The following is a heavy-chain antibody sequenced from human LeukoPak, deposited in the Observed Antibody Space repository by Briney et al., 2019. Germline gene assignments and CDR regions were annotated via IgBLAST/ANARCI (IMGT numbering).Heavy chain of an antibody. V-gene: IGHV1-8*01. D-gene: IGHD6-19*01. CDR1: GYTFTSYD. CDR3: AKTISGWGYDYFDS. Sequence: ASVKVSCKASGYTFTSYDINWVRQATGQGLEWMRWMNPNSGNTGYAQKFQGRVTMTRNTSISTAYMELSSLRSEDTAVYYCAKTISGWGYDYFDSWGRGTLATVSS. CDR2: MNPNSGNT. J-gene: IGHJ4*02.